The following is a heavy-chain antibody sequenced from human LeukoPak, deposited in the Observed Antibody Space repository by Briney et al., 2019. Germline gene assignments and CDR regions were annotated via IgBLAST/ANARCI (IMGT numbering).Heavy chain of an antibody. CDR2: IAPSVDTT. Sequence: GASVKVSCKASGYTFTDYYIHWVRQAPGQGLAWVGRIAPSVDTTNYAQKFRGRVTMTRDTSTSTVYMELSSLRSDDTAIYYCVREESGGYFDYWGQGTLVTVSS. V-gene: IGHV1-46*01. D-gene: IGHD2-8*02. J-gene: IGHJ4*02. CDR3: VREESGGYFDY. CDR1: GYTFTDYY.